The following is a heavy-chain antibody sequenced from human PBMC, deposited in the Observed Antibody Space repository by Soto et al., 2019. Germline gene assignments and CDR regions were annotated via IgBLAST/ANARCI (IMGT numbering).Heavy chain of an antibody. Sequence: SETLSLTCAVYGGSFSGYYWSWIRQPPGKGLEWIGEINHSGSTNYNPSLKSRVTISVDTSKNQFSLKLSSVTAADTAVYYCARARMVRGIIYYYGMDVWGQGTTVTVSS. J-gene: IGHJ6*02. CDR1: GGSFSGYY. CDR2: INHSGST. D-gene: IGHD3-10*01. V-gene: IGHV4-34*01. CDR3: ARARMVRGIIYYYGMDV.